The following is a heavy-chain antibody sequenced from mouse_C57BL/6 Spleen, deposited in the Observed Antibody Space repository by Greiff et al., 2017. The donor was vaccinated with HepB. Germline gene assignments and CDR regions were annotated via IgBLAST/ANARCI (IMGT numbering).Heavy chain of an antibody. J-gene: IGHJ3*01. Sequence: VQLQQSGPELVKPGASVKISCKASGYTFTDYYMNWVKQSHGKSLEWIGDINPNNGGTSYNQKFKGKATLTVDKSSSTAYMELRSLTSEDSAVYYCARGWGSSSAWFAYWGQGTLVTVSA. V-gene: IGHV1-26*01. CDR2: INPNNGGT. CDR3: ARGWGSSSAWFAY. D-gene: IGHD1-1*01. CDR1: GYTFTDYY.